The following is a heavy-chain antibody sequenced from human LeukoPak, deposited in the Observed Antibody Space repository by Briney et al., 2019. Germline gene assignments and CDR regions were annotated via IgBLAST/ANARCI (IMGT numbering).Heavy chain of an antibody. V-gene: IGHV4-59*12. D-gene: IGHD2-2*01. J-gene: IGHJ6*04. CDR1: GYSISNYY. CDR3: ARAKEGTSLVLSFKYHYYFLDV. Sequence: SETLSLTCTVSGYSISNYYWNWIRQAPGNGLEWIGYIFYSGGTNYNSSLKSRATISVDRSKNQFSLRLSSVTAADTAVYYCARAKEGTSLVLSFKYHYYFLDVWGIGTTVTVSS. CDR2: IFYSGGT.